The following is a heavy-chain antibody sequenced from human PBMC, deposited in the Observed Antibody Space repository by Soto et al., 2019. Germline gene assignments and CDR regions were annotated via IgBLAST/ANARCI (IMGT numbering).Heavy chain of an antibody. J-gene: IGHJ6*02. CDR1: GDSVGNGPYY. Sequence: QVRLQESGPGLVKPSETLSLSCLVSGDSVGNGPYYWSWIRQPPGKGLAWIGYIYYSGSTNRNTSLVSRVNISIDTSKNQFSLKLRSVTAADAAVYCCARVGTSCHSGGCYYYYGLGLWGQGTTVAISS. CDR3: ARVGTSCHSGGCYYYYGLGL. CDR2: IYYSGST. V-gene: IGHV4-61*01. D-gene: IGHD1-26*01.